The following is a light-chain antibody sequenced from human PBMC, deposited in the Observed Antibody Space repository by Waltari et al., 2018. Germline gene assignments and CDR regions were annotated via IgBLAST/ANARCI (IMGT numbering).Light chain of an antibody. J-gene: IGLJ2*01. V-gene: IGLV1-44*01. CDR2: SYD. CDR3: AAWDDSLGGPV. CDR1: ISNIGSNT. Sequence: QSLLTQPPSASGTPGQRVTISCSGGISNIGSNTINWYRQFPGTAPKVLIYSYDQRTSGVPGRFSGSKSGTSASLAISGLQSEDEADYYCAAWDDSLGGPVFGGGTKLTVL.